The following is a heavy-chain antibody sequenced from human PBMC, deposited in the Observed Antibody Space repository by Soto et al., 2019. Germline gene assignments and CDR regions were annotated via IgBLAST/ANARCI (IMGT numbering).Heavy chain of an antibody. CDR3: ARYYYDSSGYYYVDYYGMDV. D-gene: IGHD3-22*01. Sequence: QVQLVQSGAEVKKPGSSVKVSCKASGGTFSSYAISWVRQAPGQGLEWMGGIIPIFGTANYAQKFQGRVTITADESTSTAYMELSSLRSEDTAVYYCARYYYDSSGYYYVDYYGMDVWGQGTTVTVSS. CDR2: IIPIFGTA. CDR1: GGTFSSYA. V-gene: IGHV1-69*12. J-gene: IGHJ6*02.